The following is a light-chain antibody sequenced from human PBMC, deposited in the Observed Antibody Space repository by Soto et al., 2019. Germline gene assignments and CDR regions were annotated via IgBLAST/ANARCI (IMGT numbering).Light chain of an antibody. J-gene: IGKJ2*01. CDR2: DAS. Sequence: EIVLTQSPATLSLSPGERATLSCRASQSVSSYLAWYQQKPGQAPRLLIYDASNRATGIPPRFSGSGSGTDFTLTISSLEPEDFAVYYWQQRSNWPPYTCGQGTKLEIK. V-gene: IGKV3-11*01. CDR3: QQRSNWPPYT. CDR1: QSVSSY.